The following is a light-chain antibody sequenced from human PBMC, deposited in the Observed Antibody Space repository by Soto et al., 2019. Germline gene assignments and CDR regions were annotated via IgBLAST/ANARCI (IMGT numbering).Light chain of an antibody. CDR1: QSVGSIY. Sequence: EIVLTQSPATLSLSPGERATVSCRASQSVGSIYLAWYQQKPGQAPRLLIHGASNRASGIPDRFSGSGSGTDFTLTISSLEPEDFAVYYCQQGGNWPLTFGQGTRLEIK. J-gene: IGKJ5*01. V-gene: IGKV3-11*01. CDR3: QQGGNWPLT. CDR2: GAS.